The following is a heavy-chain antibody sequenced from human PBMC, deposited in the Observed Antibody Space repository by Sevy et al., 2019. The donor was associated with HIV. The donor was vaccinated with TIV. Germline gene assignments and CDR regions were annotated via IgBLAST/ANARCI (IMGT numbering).Heavy chain of an antibody. V-gene: IGHV3-21*04. D-gene: IGHD3-10*01. CDR2: ISSSSYM. CDR3: ARRGNYYGDAFDF. Sequence: GGSLRLSCAASGFTFSDYSMNWVRQAPGKGLEWVSSISSSSYMYYADSVKGRFTISRDNSKNTLYLQMNSRRAEDTAVYYCARRGNYYGDAFDFWGQGTVVTVSS. CDR1: GFTFSDYS. J-gene: IGHJ3*01.